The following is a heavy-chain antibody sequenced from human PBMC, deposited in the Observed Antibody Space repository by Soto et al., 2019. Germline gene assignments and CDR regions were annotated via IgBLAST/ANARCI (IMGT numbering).Heavy chain of an antibody. CDR2: ISSSSSTI. Sequence: SGGSLRLSCAASGFTFSSYSMNWVRQAPGKGLEWVSYISSSSSTIYYADSVKGRFTISRDNAKNSLYLQMNSLRDEDTAVYYCARNRYCSSTSCYQDRYGMDVWGQGTTVTVSS. CDR1: GFTFSSYS. CDR3: ARNRYCSSTSCYQDRYGMDV. D-gene: IGHD2-2*01. J-gene: IGHJ6*02. V-gene: IGHV3-48*02.